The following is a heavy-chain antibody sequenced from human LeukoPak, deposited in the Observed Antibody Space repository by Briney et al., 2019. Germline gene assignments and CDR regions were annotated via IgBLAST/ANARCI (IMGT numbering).Heavy chain of an antibody. D-gene: IGHD3-16*01. CDR3: ARGGILITFGAFDF. CDR2: IRYDGSNK. J-gene: IGHJ4*02. Sequence: PGGSLRLSCAASGFTFSSYGMHWVRQAPGKGLEWVAFIRYDGSNKYYADSVKGRFTISRDNSKNTLYLQMNSLRAEDTAVYYCARGGILITFGAFDFWGQGTLVTVSS. CDR1: GFTFSSYG. V-gene: IGHV3-30*02.